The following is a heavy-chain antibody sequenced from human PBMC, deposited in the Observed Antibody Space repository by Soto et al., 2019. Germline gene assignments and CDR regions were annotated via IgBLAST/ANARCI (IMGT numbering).Heavy chain of an antibody. CDR1: GFTFSSYS. Sequence: EVQLVESGGGLVQPGGSLRLSCAASGFTFSSYSMNWVRQAPGKGLEWLSYISSSSSTIYYADSVKGRFTISRDNAKNSLYLQMNSLRAEDTAVYYCAREGSSLYSLNWFDPWGQGTLVTVSS. V-gene: IGHV3-48*01. J-gene: IGHJ5*02. CDR2: ISSSSSTI. D-gene: IGHD2-21*01. CDR3: AREGSSLYSLNWFDP.